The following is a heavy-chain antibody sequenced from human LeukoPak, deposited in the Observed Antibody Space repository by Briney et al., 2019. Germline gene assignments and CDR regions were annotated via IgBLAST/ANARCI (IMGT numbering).Heavy chain of an antibody. Sequence: GGSLSPASAASGFTFSGYAIHWVRQAPGKGLEWVAVIWYDGSTKYYGYSVKGRFTISRDNSQNALFLQMNSLRDEDTAVYYCARGFPRMVKTPFDCRGEGTLVSVSS. J-gene: IGHJ4*02. V-gene: IGHV3-30*02. CDR1: GFTFSGYA. CDR2: IWYDGSTK. CDR3: ARGFPRMVKTPFDC. D-gene: IGHD3-10*01.